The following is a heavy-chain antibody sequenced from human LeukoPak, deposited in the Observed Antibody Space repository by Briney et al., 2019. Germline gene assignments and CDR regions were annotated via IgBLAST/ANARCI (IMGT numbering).Heavy chain of an antibody. V-gene: IGHV3-30*02. J-gene: IGHJ4*02. CDR3: AKANSASRWYSAAVY. CDR1: GVTFCSYG. Sequence: GGSLRLSCAASGVTFCSYGMHWVREGLGKGLEWVAFIRYDGSNNYYADSVKGGFTTSRDNSKNTPYLQMNSRGAEDTAVYYCAKANSASRWYSAAVYWGQGTLVTVSS. CDR2: IRYDGSNN. D-gene: IGHD6-13*01.